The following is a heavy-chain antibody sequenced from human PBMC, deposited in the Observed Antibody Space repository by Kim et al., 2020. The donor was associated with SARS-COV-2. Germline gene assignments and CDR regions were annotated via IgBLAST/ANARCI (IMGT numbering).Heavy chain of an antibody. Sequence: GGSLRLSCAASGFTFSSYAMSWVRQAPGKGLEWVSAISGSGGSTYYADSVKGRFTISRDNSKNTLYLQMNSLRAEDTAVYYCAKSKGITIFGVVISGNYYYYGMDVWGQRTAVTVYS. V-gene: IGHV3-23*01. CDR3: AKSKGITIFGVVISGNYYYYGMDV. CDR1: GFTFSSYA. CDR2: ISGSGGST. J-gene: IGHJ6*01. D-gene: IGHD3-3*01.